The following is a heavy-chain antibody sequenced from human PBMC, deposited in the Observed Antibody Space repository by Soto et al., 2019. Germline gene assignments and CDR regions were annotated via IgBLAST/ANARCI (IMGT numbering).Heavy chain of an antibody. J-gene: IGHJ6*02. Sequence: QVQLVESGAEVKKPGASVKVSCKASGYTFTDYGISWVRQAPGQGLEWMGWISGYNGNTKYAQKFQGSVTMTTDTPMNTAYMELRSLRSDDTAVYYCARDREYYYDSSGNYYYHYGLDVWGQGTTVTVS. V-gene: IGHV1-18*04. CDR3: ARDREYYYDSSGNYYYHYGLDV. CDR1: GYTFTDYG. D-gene: IGHD3-22*01. CDR2: ISGYNGNT.